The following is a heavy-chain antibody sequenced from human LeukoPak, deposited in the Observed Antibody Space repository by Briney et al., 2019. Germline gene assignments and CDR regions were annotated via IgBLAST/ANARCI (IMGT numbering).Heavy chain of an antibody. CDR3: ARWQSAYYDSNGDTPY. D-gene: IGHD3-22*01. CDR1: GFTFSSYA. Sequence: GGSLRLSCAASGFTFSSYAMHWVRQAPGKGLEWVAVISYDGSTKYYADSVKGRFTISRDNSKNTLYLQMNSLRAEDTAVYYCARWQSAYYDSNGDTPYWGQGTLVTVSS. CDR2: ISYDGSTK. V-gene: IGHV3-30-3*01. J-gene: IGHJ4*02.